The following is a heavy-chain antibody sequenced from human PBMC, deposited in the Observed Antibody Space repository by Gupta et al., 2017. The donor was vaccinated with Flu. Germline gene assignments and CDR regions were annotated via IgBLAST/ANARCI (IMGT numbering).Heavy chain of an antibody. CDR3: ARGRQAYCGDDCYFDY. CDR1: RFTFSSYG. CDR2: IWYDGSNK. V-gene: IGHV3-33*01. D-gene: IGHD2-21*02. Sequence: QVQLVESGGGVVQPGRSLRLSCAASRFTFSSYGMHWVRQAPGKGLEWVAVIWYDGSNKYYADSVKDRFTISRDNSKNTLYLQMNSLRAEDTAVYYCARGRQAYCGDDCYFDYWGQGTLGPVSS. J-gene: IGHJ4*02.